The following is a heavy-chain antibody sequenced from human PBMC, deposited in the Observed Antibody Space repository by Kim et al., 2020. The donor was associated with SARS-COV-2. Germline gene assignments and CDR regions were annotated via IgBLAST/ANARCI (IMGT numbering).Heavy chain of an antibody. V-gene: IGHV4-34*01. Sequence: SETLSLTCAVYGGSFSGYYWSWIRQPPGKGLEWIGEINHSGSTNYNPSLKSRVTISVDTSKNQFSLKLSSVTAADTAVYYCARLVVCSGGSCYFSYYYGMDVWGQGTTVTVSS. CDR2: INHSGST. J-gene: IGHJ6*02. D-gene: IGHD2-15*01. CDR1: GGSFSGYY. CDR3: ARLVVCSGGSCYFSYYYGMDV.